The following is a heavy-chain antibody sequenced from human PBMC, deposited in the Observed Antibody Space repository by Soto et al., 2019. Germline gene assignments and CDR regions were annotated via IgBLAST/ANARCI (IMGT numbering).Heavy chain of an antibody. V-gene: IGHV1-18*01. CDR2: ISAYNGNT. J-gene: IGHJ6*03. CDR3: ARDRGVAPPVAGNTHYYYYMDV. CDR1: GYSFTNYG. Sequence: QDQLVQSGVEVKKPGASVKVSCKASGYSFTNYGITWVRQAPGQGFEWMGWISAYNGNTNYAQKFKGRVTMTTEASTSTAYLELRSLRSDDTAVYYCARDRGVAPPVAGNTHYYYYMDVWGKVTTVTVSS. D-gene: IGHD6-19*01.